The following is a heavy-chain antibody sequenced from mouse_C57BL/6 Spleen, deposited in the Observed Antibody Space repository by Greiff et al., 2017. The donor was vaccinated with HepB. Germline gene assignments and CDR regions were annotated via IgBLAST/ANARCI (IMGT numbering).Heavy chain of an antibody. CDR1: GYTFTDYE. D-gene: IGHD2-2*01. V-gene: IGHV1-15*01. CDR2: IDPETGGT. J-gene: IGHJ1*03. CDR3: TRSGGMGLRRGGHWYFDV. Sequence: QVQLQQSGAELVRPGASVTLSCKASGYTFTDYEMHWVKQTPVHGLEWIGAIDPETGGTAYNQKFKGKAILTADKSSSTAYMERRSLTSEDSAVYYCTRSGGMGLRRGGHWYFDVWGTGTTVTVSS.